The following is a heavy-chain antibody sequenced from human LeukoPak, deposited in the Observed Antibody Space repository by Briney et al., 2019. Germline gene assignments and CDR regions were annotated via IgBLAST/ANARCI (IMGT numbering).Heavy chain of an antibody. CDR1: GYSFTGYY. D-gene: IGHD1-26*01. V-gene: IGHV1-18*04. Sequence: ASVKVSCKASGYSFTGYYTHWLRQAPGQGLECMGWISTYNGHTNYAQKLQGRVTMTTDTSTSTAYMELRNLRSDDTAVYYCARGGRWELPRPYAFDIWGQGTMVTVSS. J-gene: IGHJ3*02. CDR3: ARGGRWELPRPYAFDI. CDR2: ISTYNGHT.